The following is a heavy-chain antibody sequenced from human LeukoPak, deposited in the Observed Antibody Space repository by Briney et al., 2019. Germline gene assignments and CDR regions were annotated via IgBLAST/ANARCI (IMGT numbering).Heavy chain of an antibody. J-gene: IGHJ4*02. CDR2: IWYDGSNK. CDR3: ARDQWMATTIDY. CDR1: GFTFSSYG. Sequence: GRSLRLSCEASGFTFSSYGMHWVRQAPGKGLEWVAVIWYDGSNKYYADSVKGRFTISRDNSKNTLYLQMNSLRAEDTAVYYCARDQWMATTIDYWGQGTLVTVSS. V-gene: IGHV3-33*01. D-gene: IGHD5-24*01.